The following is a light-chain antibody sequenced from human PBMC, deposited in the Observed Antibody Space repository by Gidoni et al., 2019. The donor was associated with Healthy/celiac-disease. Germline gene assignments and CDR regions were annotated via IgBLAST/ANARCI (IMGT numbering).Light chain of an antibody. V-gene: IGKV3-20*01. CDR2: GAS. CDR1: QSVSSSY. Sequence: EIVLTQSPGTLSLSPGARATLSWRVRQSVSSSYLAWDPKKPVQAPRLLIYGASSRATCIPDRLSGSGSGTDFTLTISRLEPEDFAVYYCQQYGSSPWTFGQGTKVEIK. J-gene: IGKJ1*01. CDR3: QQYGSSPWT.